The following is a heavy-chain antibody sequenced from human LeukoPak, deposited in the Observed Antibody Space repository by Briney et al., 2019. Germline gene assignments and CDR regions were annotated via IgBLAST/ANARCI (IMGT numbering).Heavy chain of an antibody. Sequence: ASVKVSCKASGYTFTGYYMHWVRQAPGQGLEWMGWINPNSGGTNYAQKFQGRVTMTRDTSISTAYMELSRLRSDDTAVYYCAREQRSWNYYYKDVWGKGTTVTVSS. CDR3: AREQRSWNYYYKDV. CDR2: INPNSGGT. V-gene: IGHV1-2*02. D-gene: IGHD1-1*01. J-gene: IGHJ6*03. CDR1: GYTFTGYY.